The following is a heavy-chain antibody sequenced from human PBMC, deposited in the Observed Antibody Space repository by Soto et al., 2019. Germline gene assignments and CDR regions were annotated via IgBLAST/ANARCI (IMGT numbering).Heavy chain of an antibody. V-gene: IGHV3-23*01. D-gene: IGHD6-13*01. CDR2: ISGSGGST. Sequence: VGSLRLSCAASGFTFSSYAMSWVRQAPGKGLEWVSAISGSGGSTYYADSVKGRFTISRDNSKNTLYLQMNSLRAEDTAVYYCAKSPVVGSSSWYNYWGQGTLVTVS. CDR3: AKSPVVGSSSWYNY. CDR1: GFTFSSYA. J-gene: IGHJ4*02.